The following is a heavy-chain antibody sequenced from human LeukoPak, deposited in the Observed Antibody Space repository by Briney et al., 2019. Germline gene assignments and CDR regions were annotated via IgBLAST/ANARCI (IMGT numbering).Heavy chain of an antibody. CDR3: ARRTGSSWALDY. CDR1: GFTVSNNY. Sequence: GGSLRLSCAASGFTVSNNYMSWVRQAPGKGLEWVSVIYSGGPTYYADSVRGRFTISRDNSKYTLYLQMNSLRAEDTAVYFCARRTGSSWALDYWGQGTLVTVSS. D-gene: IGHD6-13*01. J-gene: IGHJ4*02. V-gene: IGHV3-53*01. CDR2: IYSGGPT.